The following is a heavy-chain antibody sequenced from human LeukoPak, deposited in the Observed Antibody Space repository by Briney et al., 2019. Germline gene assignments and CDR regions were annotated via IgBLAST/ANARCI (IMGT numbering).Heavy chain of an antibody. V-gene: IGHV3-23*01. CDR1: GFTFSSYG. CDR3: AKGPGGTKRYCSGGSCYSDY. CDR2: ISGSGGDT. Sequence: GGSLRLSCAASGFTFSSYGMSWVRQAPGKGLEWFSGISGSGGDTYIADSVKGRFTISRDNSKNTLYLQMNSLRVEDTAVYYCAKGPGGTKRYCSGGSCYSDYWGQGTLVTVSS. D-gene: IGHD2-15*01. J-gene: IGHJ4*02.